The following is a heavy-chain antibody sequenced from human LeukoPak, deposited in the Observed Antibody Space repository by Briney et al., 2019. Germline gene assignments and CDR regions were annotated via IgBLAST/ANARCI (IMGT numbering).Heavy chain of an antibody. CDR1: GGSISSYY. CDR3: ARHGYYYDSSGYYIDY. V-gene: IGHV4-59*08. D-gene: IGHD3-22*01. J-gene: IGHJ4*02. Sequence: PSETLSLTCTVSGGSISSYYWSWIRQPPGKGLEWIGYIYYSGSTNYNPSLKSRVTISVDTSKNQFSLKLSSVTAADTAVYYCARHGYYYDSSGYYIDYWGQGTLVTVPS. CDR2: IYYSGST.